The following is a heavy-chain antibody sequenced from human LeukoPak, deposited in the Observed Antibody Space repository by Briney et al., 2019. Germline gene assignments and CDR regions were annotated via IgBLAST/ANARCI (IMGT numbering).Heavy chain of an antibody. D-gene: IGHD3-22*01. CDR1: GFTSSSYW. Sequence: GGSLRLSCAASGFTSSSYWIHWVRQAPGKGLVWVSHINTDARTTTYADSVKGRFTISRDNAKNTLYLQMNSLRAEDTAVYFCAKRGVVIRVILVGFHKEAYYFDSWGQGALVTVSS. J-gene: IGHJ4*02. CDR3: AKRGVVIRVILVGFHKEAYYFDS. V-gene: IGHV3-74*01. CDR2: INTDARTT.